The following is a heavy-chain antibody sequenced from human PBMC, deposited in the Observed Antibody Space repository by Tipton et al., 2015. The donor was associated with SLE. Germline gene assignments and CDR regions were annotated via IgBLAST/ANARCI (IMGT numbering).Heavy chain of an antibody. CDR3: ARSAPDSSSYPTFFDY. CDR2: MYHSGNT. J-gene: IGHJ4*02. CDR1: GYSISSGYF. D-gene: IGHD3-22*01. Sequence: TLSLTCTVSGYSISSGYFWGWIRQPPGKGLEWIGTMYHSGNTYSNPSLKSRVTISVDTSKNQYSLKLNSVIAADTAVYYCARSAPDSSSYPTFFDYWGQGTPVTASS. V-gene: IGHV4-38-2*02.